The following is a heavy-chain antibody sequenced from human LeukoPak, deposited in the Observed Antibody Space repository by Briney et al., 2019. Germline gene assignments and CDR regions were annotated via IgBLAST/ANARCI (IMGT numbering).Heavy chain of an antibody. CDR2: ISYDGSNK. D-gene: IGHD5-18*01. CDR1: GFTFSRSG. J-gene: IGHJ4*02. V-gene: IGHV3-30*18. CDR3: AKDTAMVFGYFDY. Sequence: GRSLRLSCAASGFTFSRSGMHWVRQAPGKGLELVAVISYDGSNKYYADSVKGRFTISRDNSKNTLNLQMNSLRAEDTAVYYCAKDTAMVFGYFDYWGQGTLVTVSS.